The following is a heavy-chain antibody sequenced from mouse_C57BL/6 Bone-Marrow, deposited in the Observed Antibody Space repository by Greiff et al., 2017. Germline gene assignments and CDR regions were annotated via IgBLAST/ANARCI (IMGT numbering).Heavy chain of an antibody. CDR3: TTEGIMDY. V-gene: IGHV14-4*01. Sequence: EVQLQESGAELVRPGASVKLSCTASGFNIKDDYMHWVKQRPEQGLEWIGWIDPENGDTEYASKFQGKATITADTSSNTAYLQLSSLTSEDTAVYYCTTEGIMDYWGQGTSVTVSS. CDR2: IDPENGDT. J-gene: IGHJ4*01. CDR1: GFNIKDDY.